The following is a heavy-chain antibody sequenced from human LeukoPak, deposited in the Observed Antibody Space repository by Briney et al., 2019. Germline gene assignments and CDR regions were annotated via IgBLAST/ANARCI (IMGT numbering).Heavy chain of an antibody. Sequence: GASVKVSCKASGYTFTGYYMHWVRQAPGQGLEWMGWINPNSGGTNYAQKFQGRVTMTRDTSISTAYMELSRLRSDDTAVYYCARGDSSWSGDYYYYYYMDVWGKGTTATVSS. CDR3: ARGDSSWSGDYYYYYYMDV. D-gene: IGHD6-13*01. V-gene: IGHV1-2*02. CDR1: GYTFTGYY. J-gene: IGHJ6*03. CDR2: INPNSGGT.